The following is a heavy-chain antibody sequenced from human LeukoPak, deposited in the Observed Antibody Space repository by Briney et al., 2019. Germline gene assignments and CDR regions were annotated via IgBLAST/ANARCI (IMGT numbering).Heavy chain of an antibody. V-gene: IGHV3-30*14. CDR2: ISYDGSNK. CDR1: GFTFSSYA. Sequence: PGGSLRLSCAASGFTFSSYAMHWVRQAPGKGLEWVAVISYDGSNKYYADSVKGRFTISRDNSKNTLYLQMNSLRAEDTAVYYCARGKAAGTGIPFDYYYYMDVWGKGTTVTVSS. CDR3: ARGKAAGTGIPFDYYYYMDV. J-gene: IGHJ6*03. D-gene: IGHD6-13*01.